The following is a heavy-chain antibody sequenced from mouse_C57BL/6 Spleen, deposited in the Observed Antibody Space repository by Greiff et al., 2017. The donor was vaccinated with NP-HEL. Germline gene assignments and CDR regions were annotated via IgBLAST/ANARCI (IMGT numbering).Heavy chain of an antibody. CDR1: GYTFTDYY. Sequence: VHLVESGAELVRPGASVKLSCKASGYTFTDYYINWVKQRPGQGLEWIARIYPGSGNTYYNEKFKGKATLTAEKSSSTAYMQLSSLTSEDSAVYFCAKGVYFDVWGTGTTVTVSS. CDR2: IYPGSGNT. V-gene: IGHV1-76*01. CDR3: AKGVYFDV. J-gene: IGHJ1*03.